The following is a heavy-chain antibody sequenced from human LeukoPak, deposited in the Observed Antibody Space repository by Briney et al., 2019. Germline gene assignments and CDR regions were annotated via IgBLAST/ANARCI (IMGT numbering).Heavy chain of an antibody. CDR1: GDSISNYY. CDR3: ARWGRIVGATTLSYYYYGMDV. CDR2: IYYSGST. V-gene: IGHV4-59*08. J-gene: IGHJ6*02. Sequence: SETLSLTCTVSGDSISNYYWSWIRQPPGKGLEWIGYIYYSGSTNYNPSLKSRVTISVDTSKNQFSLKLSSVTAADTAVYYCARWGRIVGATTLSYYYYGMDVWGQGTSVTVSS. D-gene: IGHD1-26*01.